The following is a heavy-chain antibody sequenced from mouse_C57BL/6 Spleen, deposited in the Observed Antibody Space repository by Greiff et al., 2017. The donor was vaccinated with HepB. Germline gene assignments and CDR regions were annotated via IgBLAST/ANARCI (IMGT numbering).Heavy chain of an antibody. J-gene: IGHJ1*03. D-gene: IGHD1-1*01. Sequence: EVKLMESGGGLVKPGGSLKLSCAASGFTFSSYAMSWVRQTPEKRLEWVATISDGGSYTYYPDNVKGRFTISRDNAKNNLYLQMSHPKSEDTAMYYCARDLRGYFDVWGTGTTVTVSS. CDR2: ISDGGSYT. CDR3: ARDLRGYFDV. V-gene: IGHV5-4*01. CDR1: GFTFSSYA.